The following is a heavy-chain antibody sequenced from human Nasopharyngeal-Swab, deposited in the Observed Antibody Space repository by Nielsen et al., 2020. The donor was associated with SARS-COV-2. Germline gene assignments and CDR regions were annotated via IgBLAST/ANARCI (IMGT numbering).Heavy chain of an antibody. CDR2: ISRSGGTI. V-gene: IGHV3-48*03. CDR3: ARGVYDSSGYYYP. Sequence: GGSLRLSCAASGFTFSSYEMNWVRQVPGKGLEWVSYISRSGGTIYYADSVKGRFTISRDNAKNSLYLQVNSLRAEDTAVYYCARGVYDSSGYYYPWGQGTLVTVSS. CDR1: GFTFSSYE. J-gene: IGHJ5*02. D-gene: IGHD3-22*01.